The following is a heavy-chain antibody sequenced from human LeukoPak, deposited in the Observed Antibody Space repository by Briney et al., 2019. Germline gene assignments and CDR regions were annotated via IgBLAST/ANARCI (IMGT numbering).Heavy chain of an antibody. CDR1: GFTLSSYE. CDR3: AKDDAWLRFGE. D-gene: IGHD3-10*01. V-gene: IGHV3-23*01. CDR2: ISPSGDIT. Sequence: GGSLRLSCTGSGFTLSSYEMTWIRQAPGKGLEWVSGISPSGDITYYADSVKGRFTISRDNSKNTVYLQVISLTAEDTAVYYCAKDDAWLRFGEWSQGTLVTVSS. J-gene: IGHJ4*02.